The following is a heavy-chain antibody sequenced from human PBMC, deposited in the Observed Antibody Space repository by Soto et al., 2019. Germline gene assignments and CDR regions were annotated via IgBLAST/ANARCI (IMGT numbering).Heavy chain of an antibody. CDR2: ISGYNGNT. D-gene: IGHD2-21*01. J-gene: IGHJ4*02. V-gene: IGHV1-18*01. CDR1: GYAFTNYG. Sequence: QVQLVQSGAEVKKPGASVTVSCKASGYAFTNYGITWVRQAPGQGLEWMGWISGYNGNTNYAQKPQGRATMTKDTSTSPAYMELRSLRSDATAVYYCARGPIPPVSSPAFYWGQGTLLTVSS. CDR3: ARGPIPPVSSPAFY.